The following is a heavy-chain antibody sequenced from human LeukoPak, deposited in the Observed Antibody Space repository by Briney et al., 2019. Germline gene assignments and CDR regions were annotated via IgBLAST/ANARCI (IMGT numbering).Heavy chain of an antibody. D-gene: IGHD3-22*01. V-gene: IGHV1-18*01. CDR1: GYTFTSYG. CDR3: ASGDMTYYYDSSGYNFDY. CDR2: ISAYNGNT. Sequence: ASVKVSCKASGYTFTSYGISWVRQAPGQGLEWMGWISAYNGNTNYAQKLQGRVTMTTDTSTSTAYVELRSLRSDDTAVYYCASGDMTYYYDSSGYNFDYWGQGTLVTVSS. J-gene: IGHJ4*02.